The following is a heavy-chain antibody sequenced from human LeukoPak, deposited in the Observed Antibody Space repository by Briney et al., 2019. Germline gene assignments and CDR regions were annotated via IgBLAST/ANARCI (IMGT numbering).Heavy chain of an antibody. CDR3: AKDLMVRGAMGYFDY. CDR1: GFTFSSYS. J-gene: IGHJ4*02. D-gene: IGHD3-10*01. CDR2: ISGSGGST. Sequence: GGSLRLSCAASGFTFSSYSMNWVRQAPGKGLEWVSAISGSGGSTYYADSVKGRFTISRDNSKNTLYLQMNSLRAEDTAVYYCAKDLMVRGAMGYFDYWGQGTLVTVSS. V-gene: IGHV3-23*01.